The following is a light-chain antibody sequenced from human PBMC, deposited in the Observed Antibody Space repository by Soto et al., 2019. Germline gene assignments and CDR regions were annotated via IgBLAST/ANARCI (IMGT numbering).Light chain of an antibody. Sequence: QSALTQPASVSGSPGQSITISCTGTSSDVGSYNLVSWYQQHPGKAPKLMVYEDSKRPSGVSNRFFGSKSGTTASLTISGLQAEDEDDYFCCSYDRGSTLVFGGGTKVTVL. J-gene: IGLJ3*02. CDR2: EDS. CDR3: CSYDRGSTLV. CDR1: SSDVGSYNL. V-gene: IGLV2-23*01.